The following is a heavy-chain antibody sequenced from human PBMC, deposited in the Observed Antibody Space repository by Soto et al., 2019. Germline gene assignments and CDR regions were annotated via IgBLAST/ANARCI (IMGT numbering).Heavy chain of an antibody. CDR2: VYSTGGT. D-gene: IGHD1-1*01. Sequence: QVQLRQSGPGLVKPSETLSLTCSVSSGPTRSHNWGWIRQTPGRGLEWIGYVYSTGGTSYNPSLNSRVTISADTSTNHISLTLTSVTAGDTALYYCVRQGIGNLHGLVDVWGQGTTVRVSS. CDR3: VRQGIGNLHGLVDV. V-gene: IGHV4-59*08. CDR1: SGPTRSHN. J-gene: IGHJ6*02.